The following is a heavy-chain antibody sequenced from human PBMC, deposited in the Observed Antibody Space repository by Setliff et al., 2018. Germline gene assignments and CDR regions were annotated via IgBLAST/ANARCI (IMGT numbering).Heavy chain of an antibody. J-gene: IGHJ2*01. CDR3: ARTSTGRYFDL. V-gene: IGHV4-38-2*01. D-gene: IGHD2-2*01. CDR1: DFSVSSVYY. CDR2: VYYSGST. Sequence: LSETLSLTCAVSDFSVSSVYYWGWIRQPPGKGLEWIANVYYSGSTYYNPSLESRVTMSVDTSKSQFSLNLYSVTAADTAVYYCARTSTGRYFDLWGRGTLVTVSS.